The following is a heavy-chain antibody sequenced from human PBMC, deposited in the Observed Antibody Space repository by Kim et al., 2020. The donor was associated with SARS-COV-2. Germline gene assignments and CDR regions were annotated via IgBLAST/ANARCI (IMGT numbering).Heavy chain of an antibody. V-gene: IGHV4-4*02. CDR3: ARAFSVAVAGTYYYVIAV. CDR1: GGSITSINR. D-gene: IGHD6-19*01. J-gene: IGHJ6*02. CDR2: IFHNGDT. Sequence: SETLSLTCAVSGGSITSINRWNWVRQPPGKGLEWIGEIFHNGDTNYNPSLKSRVTMSVDKSNNEFSLRLDSVTAADTSVYFCARAFSVAVAGTYYYVIAVWGPGTTVTVSS.